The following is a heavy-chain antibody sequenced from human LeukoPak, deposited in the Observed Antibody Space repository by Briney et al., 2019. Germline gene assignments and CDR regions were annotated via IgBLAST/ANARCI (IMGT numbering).Heavy chain of an antibody. CDR2: ISSSSSYI. CDR1: GFTFSSYS. CDR3: ARAAGFGEAFGSDYYMDV. V-gene: IGHV3-21*01. Sequence: PRRSLRLSCAASGFTFSSYSMNSVRQAPGKGLEWVSSISSSSSYIYYADSVKGRFTISRDNAKNSLYLQMNSLRAEDTAVYYCARAAGFGEAFGSDYYMDVWGKGTTVTISS. J-gene: IGHJ6*03. D-gene: IGHD3-10*01.